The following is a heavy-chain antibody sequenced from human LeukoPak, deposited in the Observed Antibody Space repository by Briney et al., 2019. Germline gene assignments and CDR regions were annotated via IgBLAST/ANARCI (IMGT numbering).Heavy chain of an antibody. CDR1: GGSISSSSYY. D-gene: IGHD3/OR15-3a*01. J-gene: IGHJ4*02. Sequence: SETLSLTCTVSGGSISSSSYYWGWIRQPPGKGLEWIGSIYYSGNTYYNASLESQVSISIDTSKNQFSLRLTSVTAADTAVYYCARQTGSGLFILPGGQGTLVTVSS. CDR2: IYYSGNT. CDR3: ARQTGSGLFILP. V-gene: IGHV4-39*01.